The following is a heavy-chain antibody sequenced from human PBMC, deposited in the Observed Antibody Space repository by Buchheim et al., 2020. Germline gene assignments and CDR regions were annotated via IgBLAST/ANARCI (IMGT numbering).Heavy chain of an antibody. Sequence: QVQLVESGGGVVQPGRSLRLSCAASGFTFSSYGMHWVRQAPGKGLEWVAVIWYDGSNKYYADSVKGRFTISRDNSKNTLYLQMNSLRAEDTAVYYCARDGGSDWYYYYGMDVWGQGTT. CDR2: IWYDGSNK. CDR3: ARDGGSDWYYYYGMDV. CDR1: GFTFSSYG. D-gene: IGHD6-19*01. J-gene: IGHJ6*02. V-gene: IGHV3-33*01.